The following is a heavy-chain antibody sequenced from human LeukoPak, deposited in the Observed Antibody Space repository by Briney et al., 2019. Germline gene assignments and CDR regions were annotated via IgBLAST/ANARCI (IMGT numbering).Heavy chain of an antibody. Sequence: GGSLRLSCAASGFTFSSYWMDWVRQAPGKGLEWVANIKQDGSEKYCVDSVKGRFTISRDNAKNSLYLGMNSLTVDDTAIYYCTTSLNYWGRGTLVTVSS. CDR3: TTSLNY. CDR2: IKQDGSEK. CDR1: GFTFSSYW. J-gene: IGHJ4*02. V-gene: IGHV3-7*01.